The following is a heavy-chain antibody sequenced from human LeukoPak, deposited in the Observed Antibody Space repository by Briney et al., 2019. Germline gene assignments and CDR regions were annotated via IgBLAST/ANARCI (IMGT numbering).Heavy chain of an antibody. J-gene: IGHJ3*02. D-gene: IGHD2-2*03. CDR3: ARDGYCSSTSCYDI. V-gene: IGHV4-61*02. CDR2: IYTSGST. Sequence: SETLSLTCTVSGGSISSGSYYWSWIRKPAGKGLEWIGRIYTSGSTNYNPSLKSRVTISVDTSKNQFSLKLSSVTAADTAVYYCARDGYCSSTSCYDIWGQGTMVTVSS. CDR1: GGSISSGSYY.